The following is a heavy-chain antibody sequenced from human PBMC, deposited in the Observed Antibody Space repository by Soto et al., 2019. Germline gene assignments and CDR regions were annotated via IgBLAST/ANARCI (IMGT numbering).Heavy chain of an antibody. J-gene: IGHJ6*02. Sequence: QVQLVESGGGVVQPGRSLRLSCAASGFTFSSYGMHWVRQAPGKGLEWVAVIWYDGSNKYYADSVKGRFTISRDNSKNTLYLQMNSLRAEDTAVYYCARDALSWNCSGGSCYSVIYYYGMDVWGQGTTVTVSS. CDR1: GFTFSSYG. CDR2: IWYDGSNK. D-gene: IGHD2-15*01. CDR3: ARDALSWNCSGGSCYSVIYYYGMDV. V-gene: IGHV3-33*01.